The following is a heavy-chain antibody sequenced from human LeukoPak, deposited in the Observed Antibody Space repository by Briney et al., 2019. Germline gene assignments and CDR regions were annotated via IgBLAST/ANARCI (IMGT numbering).Heavy chain of an antibody. Sequence: GGSLRLSCAAAGFTFSSYSMTWVRQAPGKGLEWVSSISSSSSYIYYADSVKGRFTISRDNAKNSLYLQMNSLRAEDTAVYYCARRSGDYVGGYYFDYWGQGTLVTVSS. V-gene: IGHV3-21*01. CDR3: ARRSGDYVGGYYFDY. CDR2: ISSSSSYI. CDR1: GFTFSSYS. J-gene: IGHJ4*02. D-gene: IGHD4-17*01.